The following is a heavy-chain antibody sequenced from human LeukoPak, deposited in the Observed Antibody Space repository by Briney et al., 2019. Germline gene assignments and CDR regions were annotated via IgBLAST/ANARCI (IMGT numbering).Heavy chain of an antibody. CDR1: GFTFSSYA. J-gene: IGHJ3*02. Sequence: GGSLRLSCAASGFTFSSYAMHWVRQAPGKGLEWVAVISYDGSNKYYADSVKGRFTISRDNSKNTLYLQMNSLRAEDTAVYYCARVRAVAGIIQDAFDIWGQGTMVTVSS. V-gene: IGHV3-30-3*01. CDR2: ISYDGSNK. D-gene: IGHD6-19*01. CDR3: ARVRAVAGIIQDAFDI.